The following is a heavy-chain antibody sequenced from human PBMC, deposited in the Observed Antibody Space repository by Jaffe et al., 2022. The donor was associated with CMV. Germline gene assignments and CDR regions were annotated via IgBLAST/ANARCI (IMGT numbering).Heavy chain of an antibody. CDR1: GFTFSSYA. V-gene: IGHV3-23*01. CDR2: ISGSGGST. Sequence: EVQLLESGGGLVQPGGSLRLSCAASGFTFSSYAMSWVRQAPGKGLEWVSAISGSGGSTYYADSVKGRFTISRDNSKNTLYLQMNSLRAEDTAVYYCAKEPPPDYYDSSGYSYDYWGQGTLVTVSS. D-gene: IGHD3-22*01. J-gene: IGHJ4*02. CDR3: AKEPPPDYYDSSGYSYDY.